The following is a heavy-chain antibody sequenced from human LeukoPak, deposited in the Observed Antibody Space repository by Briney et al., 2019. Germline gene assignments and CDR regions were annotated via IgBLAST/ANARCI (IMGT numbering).Heavy chain of an antibody. J-gene: IGHJ4*02. CDR3: VRVRTGTSCYDY. D-gene: IGHD2-2*01. Sequence: PSQTLSLTCTVSGGSITSADSHWSWIRQHPGQGLEWIEYISYSGSTSYCPSLKSRVAISLDTSKNQFSLKLTSVTAADTAVYYCVRVRTGTSCYDYWGQGARVTVSS. V-gene: IGHV4-31*03. CDR1: GGSITSADSH. CDR2: ISYSGST.